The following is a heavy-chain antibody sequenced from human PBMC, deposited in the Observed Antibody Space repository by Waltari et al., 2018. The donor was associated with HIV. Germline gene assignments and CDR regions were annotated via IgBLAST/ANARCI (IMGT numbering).Heavy chain of an antibody. D-gene: IGHD1-26*01. J-gene: IGHJ3*01. CDR3: ARGDRSSDF. CDR1: GYPFTDYG. Sequence: QVQLVQSGGEVKRPGASVKVSCKTSGYPFTDYGINWVRQAPGKGLEWMGWISTYNGNTKYAQMLQGRITVTTDTSRGTAFMELGSLRSDDTAVYYCARGDRSSDFWGQGTMVTVSS. V-gene: IGHV1-18*01. CDR2: ISTYNGNT.